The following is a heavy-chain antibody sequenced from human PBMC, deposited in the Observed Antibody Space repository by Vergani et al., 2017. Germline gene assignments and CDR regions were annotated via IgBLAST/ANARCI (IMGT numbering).Heavy chain of an antibody. J-gene: IGHJ6*02. CDR1: GFTFSSYS. CDR2: ISSSSSTT. V-gene: IGHV3-48*04. Sequence: EVQLLESGGGLVQPGGSLRLSCAASGFTFSSYSMNWVRQAPGKGLEWVSYISSSSSTTYYADSVKGRFTISRDNAKNSLYLQMNSLRAEDTAVYYCARDYESWFGELLYSYYYGMDVWGQGTTVTVSS. CDR3: ARDYESWFGELLYSYYYGMDV. D-gene: IGHD3-10*01.